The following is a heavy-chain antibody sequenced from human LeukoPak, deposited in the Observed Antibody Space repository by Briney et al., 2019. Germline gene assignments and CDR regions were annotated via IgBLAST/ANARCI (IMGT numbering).Heavy chain of an antibody. CDR3: ATDQFEPI. Sequence: ASVKVSCKASGYTFTSYGISWVRQAPGQGLEWMGGFDPEDGETFYAQKFQGRVTMTEDTSTDTAYMELSSLRSEDTAVYYCATDQFEPIWGQGTMVTVSS. D-gene: IGHD3-10*01. CDR2: FDPEDGET. CDR1: GYTFTSYG. J-gene: IGHJ3*02. V-gene: IGHV1-24*01.